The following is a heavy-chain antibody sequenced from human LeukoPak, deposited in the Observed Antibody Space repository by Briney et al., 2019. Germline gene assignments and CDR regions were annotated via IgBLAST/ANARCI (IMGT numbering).Heavy chain of an antibody. V-gene: IGHV1-46*03. J-gene: IGHJ6*03. CDR1: GYAFTSYY. Sequence: ASVKVSCKASGYAFTSYYMHWVRQAPGQGLEWMGIINPSGGSTSYARKFQGRVTMTRDTSTSTVYMELSSLRAEDTAVYYCASSGYYYYYYYMDVWGKGTTVTVSS. CDR3: ASSGYYYYYYYMDV. D-gene: IGHD3-22*01. CDR2: INPSGGST.